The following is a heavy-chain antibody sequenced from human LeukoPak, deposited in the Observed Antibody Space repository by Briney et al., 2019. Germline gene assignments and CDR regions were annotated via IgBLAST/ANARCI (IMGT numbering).Heavy chain of an antibody. CDR1: GFTFSAYW. V-gene: IGHV3-7*01. Sequence: GGSLRLSCAASGFTFSAYWMTWVRQAPGKGLDWVANIRQDGSEKYYVDSVKGRFTISRDNAKNSLFLQMNSLTADDTAVYYCARERTTIMSGTAIGGYWGQGTLVTVSS. D-gene: IGHD4-11*01. J-gene: IGHJ4*02. CDR2: IRQDGSEK. CDR3: ARERTTIMSGTAIGGY.